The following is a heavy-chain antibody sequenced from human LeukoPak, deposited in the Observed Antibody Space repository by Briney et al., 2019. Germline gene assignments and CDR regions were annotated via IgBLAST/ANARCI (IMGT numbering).Heavy chain of an antibody. Sequence: GSLRLSCAASGFTFSSYAMSWVRQAPGKGLEWVSAISGSSGSTYYADSVKGRFTISSDNSKNTLYLQMNSLSAEDTAVYYCAKDLAVAPYYFDYWGQGTLVTVSS. CDR1: GFTFSSYA. CDR3: AKDLAVAPYYFDY. D-gene: IGHD6-19*01. V-gene: IGHV3-23*01. CDR2: ISGSSGST. J-gene: IGHJ4*02.